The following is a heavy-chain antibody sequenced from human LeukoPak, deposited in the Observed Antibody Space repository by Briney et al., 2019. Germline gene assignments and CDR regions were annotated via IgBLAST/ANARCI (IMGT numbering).Heavy chain of an antibody. D-gene: IGHD3-10*01. V-gene: IGHV4-59*02. CDR3: ARDARGSSYMDV. CDR2: IYYSGSA. Sequence: SETLSLTCTVSGGSVSFYYWSWIRQPPGKGLEWIGYIYYSGSANYNPSLKSRVTISVDTSKNQFSLKVSSVTAADTAVYYCARDARGSSYMDVWGQGTTVTVSS. J-gene: IGHJ6*02. CDR1: GGSVSFYY.